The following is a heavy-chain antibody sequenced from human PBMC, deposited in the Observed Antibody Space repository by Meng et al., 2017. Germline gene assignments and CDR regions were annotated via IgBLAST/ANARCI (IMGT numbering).Heavy chain of an antibody. D-gene: IGHD3-10*01. Sequence: GSLSLSCTVSGGSISSSSYYWGWIRQPPGKGLEWIGSIYYSGSTYYNPSLKRRVTISVDTSKNQFSLKLSSVTAADTAVYYCARVLLWFGEFQNWFDPWGQGTLVTVSS. CDR3: ARVLLWFGEFQNWFDP. J-gene: IGHJ5*02. V-gene: IGHV4-39*07. CDR2: IYYSGST. CDR1: GGSISSSSYY.